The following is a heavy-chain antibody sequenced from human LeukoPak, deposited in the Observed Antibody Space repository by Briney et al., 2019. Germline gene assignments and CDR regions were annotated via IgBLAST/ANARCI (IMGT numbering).Heavy chain of an antibody. D-gene: IGHD1-26*01. Sequence: PSGTLSLTCAVSGGSIGASINSPNWWSWVRQPPGKGLEWIGEIFHSGSTNYNPSLKSRVTMSVDKSKNQFSLNLTSVTAADRAVYYCARHDPIVGTPDAFDIWGQGTMVTVSS. CDR2: IFHSGST. V-gene: IGHV4-4*02. J-gene: IGHJ3*02. CDR1: GGSIGASINSPNW. CDR3: ARHDPIVGTPDAFDI.